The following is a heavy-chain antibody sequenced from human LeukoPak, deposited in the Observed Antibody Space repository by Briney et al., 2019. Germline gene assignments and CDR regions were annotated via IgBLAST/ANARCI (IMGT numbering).Heavy chain of an antibody. J-gene: IGHJ6*03. D-gene: IGHD2-2*01. CDR3: ATEATSPDYNYYMDV. Sequence: ASVKVSCKASGYTFTSYDINWVRQATGQGLEWMGGLDVEDDEPIYAQKFQGRVIMTEDTSTDTAYMELSSLRSEDTAVYYCATEATSPDYNYYMDVWGKGTTVTVSS. CDR2: LDVEDDEP. V-gene: IGHV1-24*01. CDR1: GYTFTSYD.